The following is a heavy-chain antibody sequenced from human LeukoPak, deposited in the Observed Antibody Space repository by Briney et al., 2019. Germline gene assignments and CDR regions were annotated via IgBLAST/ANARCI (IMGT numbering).Heavy chain of an antibody. J-gene: IGHJ3*02. Sequence: SQTLSLTCTVSGGSISSGSYYWSWIRQPARKGLEWIGRIYTSGSTNYNPSLKSRVTISVDTSKNQFSLKLSSVTAADTAVYYCARGEAPGLGAFDIWGQGTMVTVSS. CDR2: IYTSGST. CDR3: ARGEAPGLGAFDI. V-gene: IGHV4-61*02. D-gene: IGHD3-16*01. CDR1: GGSISSGSYY.